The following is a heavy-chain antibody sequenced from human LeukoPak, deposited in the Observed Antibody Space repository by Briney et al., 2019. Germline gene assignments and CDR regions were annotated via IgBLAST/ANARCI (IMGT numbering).Heavy chain of an antibody. CDR1: GGSISSYY. CDR3: ARDVGYYCSSTSCYSANWFDP. Sequence: SETLSLTCTVSGGSISSYYWSWLRQPPGEGLVWIGYIYYSGSTNYNPSLKSRVTISVDTSKNQFSLKLSSVTAADTAVYYCARDVGYYCSSTSCYSANWFDPWGQGTLVTVSS. D-gene: IGHD2-2*01. J-gene: IGHJ5*02. CDR2: IYYSGST. V-gene: IGHV4-59*01.